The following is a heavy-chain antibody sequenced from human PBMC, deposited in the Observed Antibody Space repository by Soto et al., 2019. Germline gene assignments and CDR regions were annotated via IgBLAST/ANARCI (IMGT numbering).Heavy chain of an antibody. V-gene: IGHV3-30*18. J-gene: IGHJ4*02. CDR3: AKWGPRDGYNSDY. CDR2: ISYDGSNK. D-gene: IGHD5-12*01. Sequence: QVQLVESGGGVVQPGRSLRLSCAASGFTFSSYGMHWVRQAPGKGLEWVAVISYDGSNKYYADSVKGRFTISRDNSKNTLYLQMNSLRADDTAVYYCAKWGPRDGYNSDYWGQGTLVTVSS. CDR1: GFTFSSYG.